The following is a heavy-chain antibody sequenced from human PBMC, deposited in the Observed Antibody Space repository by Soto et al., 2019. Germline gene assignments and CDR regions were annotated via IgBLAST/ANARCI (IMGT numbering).Heavy chain of an antibody. CDR2: ISSSSSTI. CDR1: GFTFSSYS. J-gene: IGHJ4*02. V-gene: IGHV3-48*04. D-gene: IGHD3-3*01. CDR3: ARDPGRSEGLRFLECPGAPDY. Sequence: GGSLRLSCAASGFTFSSYSMNWVRQAPGKGLEWVSYISSSSSTIYYADSVKGRFTISRDNAKNSLYLQMNSLRAEDTAVYYCARDPGRSEGLRFLECPGAPDYWGQGTLVTVSS.